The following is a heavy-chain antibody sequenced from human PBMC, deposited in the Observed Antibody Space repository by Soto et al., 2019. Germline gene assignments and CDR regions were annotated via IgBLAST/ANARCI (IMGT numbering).Heavy chain of an antibody. CDR1: GYTFTSYG. J-gene: IGHJ4*02. CDR2: ISAYNGNT. Sequence: ASVKVSCKASGYTFTSYGISWVRQAPGQGLEWMGWISAYNGNTNYAQKLQGRVTMTTDTSTSTAYMELRSLRSDDTAVYYCARDGITIFGVVIPAFDYWGQGTLVTVPQ. V-gene: IGHV1-18*01. D-gene: IGHD3-3*01. CDR3: ARDGITIFGVVIPAFDY.